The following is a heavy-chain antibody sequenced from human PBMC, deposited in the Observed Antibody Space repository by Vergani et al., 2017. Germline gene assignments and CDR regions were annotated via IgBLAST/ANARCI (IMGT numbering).Heavy chain of an antibody. D-gene: IGHD2-15*01. V-gene: IGHV4-61*02. CDR1: GGSISAGYYF. Sequence: QVQLQASGPGRVKPSQTLSLTCTMSGGSISAGYYFWRWIRPPAGKGLEWLGHISASGNASHSPSLKTRVSMSVDTSKNQFSLTVTSVTAADTAIYFCARRSGGYYSGGKVHPLRTAFDVWGNGTVVTVSS. CDR2: ISASGNA. J-gene: IGHJ3*01. CDR3: ARRSGGYYSGGKVHPLRTAFDV.